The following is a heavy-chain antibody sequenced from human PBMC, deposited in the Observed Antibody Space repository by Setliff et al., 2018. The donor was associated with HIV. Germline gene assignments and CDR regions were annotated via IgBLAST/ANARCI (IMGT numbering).Heavy chain of an antibody. CDR2: INPHSGNT. V-gene: IGHV1-2*02. CDR3: ARGPNYYDRGSYYNFDY. CDR1: GYTLTGYY. J-gene: IGHJ4*02. Sequence: GASVKVSCKASGYTLTGYYMHWVRLAPGLGLEWMGWINPHSGNTDFAQRFQGRITMTRDKSISTAYMGLSRLTSDDTDVYYCARGPNYYDRGSYYNFDYWGEGTLVTVSS. D-gene: IGHD3-22*01.